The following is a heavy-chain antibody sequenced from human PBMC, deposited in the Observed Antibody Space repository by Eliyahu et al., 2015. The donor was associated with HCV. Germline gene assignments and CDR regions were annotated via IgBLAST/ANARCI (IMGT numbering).Heavy chain of an antibody. V-gene: IGHV3-30*03. CDR3: ARSWEVIATDTGPRPYYYYGLDV. J-gene: IGHJ6*02. Sequence: QVQLVESGGGVVQPGRSLRLSCAASGFTFSTYGMHWVRQAPGKGLEWVAVISYDGSSKYFAESVTGRFTISRDNSKNTLYLQMNSLRAVDTAVYYCARSWEVIATDTGPRPYYYYGLDVWGQGTTVTVSS. D-gene: IGHD3-10*01. CDR2: ISYDGSSK. CDR1: GFTFSTYG.